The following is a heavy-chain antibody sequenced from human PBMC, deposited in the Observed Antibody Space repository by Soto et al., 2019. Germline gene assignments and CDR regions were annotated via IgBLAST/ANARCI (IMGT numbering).Heavy chain of an antibody. V-gene: IGHV3-15*01. J-gene: IGHJ6*02. Sequence: LFCAASGFTCSNAWVSWVRQAPGKGLEWVGRIKSKTDGGTTDYAAPVKGRFTISRDDSKNTMYLQMNSLKTEDTAVYYCTTARDGMDVWGQGTTVTVSS. CDR2: IKSKTDGGTT. CDR1: GFTCSNAW. CDR3: TTARDGMDV.